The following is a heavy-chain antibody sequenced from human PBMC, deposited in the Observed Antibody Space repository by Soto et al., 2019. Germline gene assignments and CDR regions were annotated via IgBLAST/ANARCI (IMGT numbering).Heavy chain of an antibody. CDR3: AREGGGWYINYYYYYGMDV. V-gene: IGHV4-30-4*02. J-gene: IGHJ6*02. CDR2: IHYSGGI. Sequence: PSETLSLTCTVSGGSISSDHYHWTWIRQPPGKGLEWIGYIHYSGGIYYNPSLQSRVTMSVDTSKNLFSLELSSLRSEDTAVYYCAREGGGWYINYYYYYGMDVWGQGTTVTVSS. D-gene: IGHD6-19*01. CDR1: GGSISSDHYH.